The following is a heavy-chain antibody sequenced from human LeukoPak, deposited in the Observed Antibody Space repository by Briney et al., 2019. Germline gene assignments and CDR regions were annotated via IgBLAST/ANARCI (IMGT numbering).Heavy chain of an antibody. V-gene: IGHV4-59*01. CDR1: GGSISSYY. D-gene: IGHD6-19*01. Sequence: SETLSLTCNVSGGSISSYYWSWIRQPPGKGLEWIGYNYYSGSTNYNPSLKSRVTISVDTSKNQFSLKLSSVTAADTAVYYCARRMPAGTVDYWGQGTLVTVSS. CDR3: ARRMPAGTVDY. CDR2: NYYSGST. J-gene: IGHJ4*02.